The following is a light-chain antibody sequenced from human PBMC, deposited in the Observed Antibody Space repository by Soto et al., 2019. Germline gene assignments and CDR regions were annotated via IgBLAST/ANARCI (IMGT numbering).Light chain of an antibody. J-gene: IGLJ1*01. Sequence: QSVLTQPPSVSGSPGQSVTISCTGTSSDVGSYNRVSWYQQPPGTAPKLMIHEVSNRPSGVPDRFSGSKSGNTASLTISGLQAEDEADYYCSSYTSSSTYVFGNGTKVTVL. CDR2: EVS. CDR1: SSDVGSYNR. CDR3: SSYTSSSTYV. V-gene: IGLV2-18*02.